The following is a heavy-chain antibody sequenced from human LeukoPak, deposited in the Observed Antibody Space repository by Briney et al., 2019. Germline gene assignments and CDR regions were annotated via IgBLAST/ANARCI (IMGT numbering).Heavy chain of an antibody. V-gene: IGHV3-23*01. J-gene: IGHJ4*02. CDR3: ARSGYCGAGTCYSDYFDY. Sequence: GSLRLSCAASGFTFSSYAMSWVRQAPGKGLEWVSAISGSGGSTYYADSVKGRFTISRDNSKNKLYLQMNSLRAEDTAVYYCARSGYCGAGTCYSDYFDYWGLGTLVTVSS. CDR2: ISGSGGST. D-gene: IGHD2-15*01. CDR1: GFTFSSYA.